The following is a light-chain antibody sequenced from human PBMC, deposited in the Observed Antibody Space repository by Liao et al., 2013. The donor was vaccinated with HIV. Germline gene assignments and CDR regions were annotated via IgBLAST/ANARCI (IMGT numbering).Light chain of an antibody. V-gene: IGLV3-21*04. CDR2: YDS. CDR1: NIGTKA. CDR3: QVWDRSSGHPNV. J-gene: IGLJ1*01. Sequence: SYVVTQPPAVSVAPGKTANISCGGSNIGTKAVHWYQRKPGQAPVVLIFYDSDRPSGIPERFSGSNSGNTATLTISRAEAGDEADYYCQVWDRSSGHPNVFGPGTKVTVL.